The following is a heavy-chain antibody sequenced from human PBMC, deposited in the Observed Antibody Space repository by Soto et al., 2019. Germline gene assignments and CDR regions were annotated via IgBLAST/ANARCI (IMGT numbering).Heavy chain of an antibody. Sequence: QVQLVQSGAEVKKHGSSVKVSCKASGGSLSNYGISWVRQAPGQGLEWMGGIIPVFGTANYAQKFQGRVTITADESTSIVYMDVTSLRSEDTAVYYCARGDATKIVVTTYYGMDVWGQGTTVTVSS. CDR2: IIPVFGTA. D-gene: IGHD4-17*01. CDR1: GGSLSNYG. J-gene: IGHJ6*02. CDR3: ARGDATKIVVTTYYGMDV. V-gene: IGHV1-69*12.